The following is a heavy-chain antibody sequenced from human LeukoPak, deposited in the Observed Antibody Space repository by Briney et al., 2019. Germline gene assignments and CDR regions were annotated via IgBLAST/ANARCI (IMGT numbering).Heavy chain of an antibody. D-gene: IGHD3-22*01. J-gene: IGHJ4*02. Sequence: GASVKVSCKASGYTFTSYGISGVRQAPGQGLEGMGWISAYNGNTNYAQKLQGRVTMTTDTSTSTAYMELRSLRSDDTAVYYCARVKYYYDSSGYYYWGQGTLVTVSS. V-gene: IGHV1-18*01. CDR3: ARVKYYYDSSGYYY. CDR1: GYTFTSYG. CDR2: ISAYNGNT.